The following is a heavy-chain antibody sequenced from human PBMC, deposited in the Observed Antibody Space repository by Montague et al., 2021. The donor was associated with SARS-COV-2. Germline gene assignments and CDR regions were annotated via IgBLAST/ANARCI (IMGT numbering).Heavy chain of an antibody. D-gene: IGHD4-11*01. J-gene: IGHJ6*02. CDR3: AREKTVRGIYYFGMDV. CDR2: IMADGSPK. Sequence: SLRLSCAASDFSLDLSWMSWVRQAPGKGLEWVANIMADGSPKYYVDSVKGRFTISRDKAYKSVYLQMNSLRVEDTAVYYCAREKTVRGIYYFGMDVWGQGTTVTVSS. CDR1: DFSLDLSW. V-gene: IGHV3-7*03.